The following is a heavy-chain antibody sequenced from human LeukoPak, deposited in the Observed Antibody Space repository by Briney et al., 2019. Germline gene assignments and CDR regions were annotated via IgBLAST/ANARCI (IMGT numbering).Heavy chain of an antibody. Sequence: ASVKVSCKASGYTFTSYAISWVRQAPGQGLEWMGWISAYNGNTNYAQKLQGRVTMTTDTSTSTAYMELRSLRSDDTAVYYCARDRRITMVRGVNNWFDPWGQGTLVTVSS. D-gene: IGHD3-10*01. CDR3: ARDRRITMVRGVNNWFDP. J-gene: IGHJ5*02. CDR1: GYTFTSYA. V-gene: IGHV1-18*01. CDR2: ISAYNGNT.